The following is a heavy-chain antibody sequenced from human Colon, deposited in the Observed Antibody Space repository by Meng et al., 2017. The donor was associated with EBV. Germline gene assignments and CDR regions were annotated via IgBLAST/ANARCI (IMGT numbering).Heavy chain of an antibody. CDR1: GYTITSTA. CDR2: IHTNTGNP. Sequence: HVQLVQSGSEWKKPGPSVQVSCKASGYTITSTAINWLRQAPGQGLEWMGWIHTNTGNPTYAQGFIGRFVFSLDTSVNTAYLQIRSPTADDTAIYYCARGRASYLDSWGQGTMVTVYS. J-gene: IGHJ5*01. V-gene: IGHV7-4-1*01. D-gene: IGHD3-16*01. CDR3: ARGRASYLDS.